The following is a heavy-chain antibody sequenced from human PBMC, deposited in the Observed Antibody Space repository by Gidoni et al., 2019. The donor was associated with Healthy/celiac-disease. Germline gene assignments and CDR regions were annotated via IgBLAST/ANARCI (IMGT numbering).Heavy chain of an antibody. Sequence: QVQLVESGGGVVQPGRSLRLSCAASGFTFSSYGMHWGRQAPGKGLEWVAVISYDVSNKYYADSVKGRFTISRDNSKNTLYLQMNSLRAEDTAVYYCAKDAVDTAMAWGFDYWGQGTLVTVSS. CDR1: GFTFSSYG. V-gene: IGHV3-30*18. J-gene: IGHJ4*02. CDR3: AKDAVDTAMAWGFDY. D-gene: IGHD5-18*01. CDR2: ISYDVSNK.